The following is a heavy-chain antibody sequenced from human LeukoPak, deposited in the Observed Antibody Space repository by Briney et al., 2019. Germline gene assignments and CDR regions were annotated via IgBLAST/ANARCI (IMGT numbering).Heavy chain of an antibody. V-gene: IGHV1-18*01. CDR2: ISAYNGNT. D-gene: IGHD6-19*01. CDR1: GYTFTSYG. CDR3: ARGAGYSSGWYVGYYYYMDV. Sequence: ASVKVFCKGSGYTFTSYGISWVRQAPGQGLVWMGWISAYNGNTNYAQKLQGRVTMTTDTSTSTAYMERRSLRSDDTAVYYCARGAGYSSGWYVGYYYYMDVWGKGTTVTISS. J-gene: IGHJ6*03.